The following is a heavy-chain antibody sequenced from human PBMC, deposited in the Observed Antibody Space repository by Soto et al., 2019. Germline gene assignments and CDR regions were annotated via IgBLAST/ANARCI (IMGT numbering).Heavy chain of an antibody. CDR3: SRDSSSSEFDY. D-gene: IGHD6-6*01. Sequence: PWETLSLTCTVSGGSISSYYWSWIRQPPGKGLEWIGYIYYSGSTNYNPSLKSRVTISVDTSKNQFSLKLSSVTAADTAVYYCSRDSSSSEFDYWGQGTLVNVSS. V-gene: IGHV4-59*01. CDR2: IYYSGST. CDR1: GGSISSYY. J-gene: IGHJ4*02.